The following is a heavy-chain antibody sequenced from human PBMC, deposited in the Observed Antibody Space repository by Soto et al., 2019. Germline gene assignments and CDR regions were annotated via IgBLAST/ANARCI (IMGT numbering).Heavy chain of an antibody. D-gene: IGHD2-2*01. V-gene: IGHV1-2*04. CDR1: GYTLTGYY. CDR3: ATSMPPEYYYYGMDV. CDR2: INPNSGGT. Sequence: ASVKVSCKASGYTLTGYYMHWVRQAPGQGLEWMGWINPNSGGTNYAQKFQGWVTMTRDTSISTAYMELSRLRSDDTAVYYCATSMPPEYYYYGMDVWGQGTTVTVSS. J-gene: IGHJ6*02.